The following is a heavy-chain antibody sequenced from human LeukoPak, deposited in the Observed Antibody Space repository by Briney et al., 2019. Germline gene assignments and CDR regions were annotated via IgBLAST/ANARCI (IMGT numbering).Heavy chain of an antibody. V-gene: IGHV1-46*01. J-gene: IGHJ4*02. CDR1: GYTSTNYY. CDR3: ARDNSGWSVDY. D-gene: IGHD6-19*01. CDR2: INPSGGRT. Sequence: ASVKVSRKASGYTSTNYYIHWVRQAPGQGLEWVGMINPSGGRTSYAQRFQGRVTVTTDTSTSTVYMELNSLESEDTAMYYCARDNSGWSVDYWGQGTLVTVTS.